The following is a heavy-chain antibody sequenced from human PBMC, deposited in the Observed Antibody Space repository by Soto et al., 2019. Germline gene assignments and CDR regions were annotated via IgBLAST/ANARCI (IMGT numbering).Heavy chain of an antibody. V-gene: IGHV3-66*01. CDR3: VILALGKFDF. J-gene: IGHJ4*02. CDR1: GFTVSSNY. Sequence: PGGSLRLSCAASGFTVSSNYMSWVRQAPGKGLEWISIIYSAGNTYYADSVKGRFTISRDNSKNTLYLQMNSLGAEDTAVYYCVILALGKFDFWGQGNLVTVSS. D-gene: IGHD1-26*01. CDR2: IYSAGNT.